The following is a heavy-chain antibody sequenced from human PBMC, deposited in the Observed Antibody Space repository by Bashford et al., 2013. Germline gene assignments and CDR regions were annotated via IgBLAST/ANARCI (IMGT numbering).Heavy chain of an antibody. J-gene: IGHJ4*02. CDR3: ARDPLRRYYDSSGSGEDY. CDR2: ISGSGGST. Sequence: VRQAPGKGLEWVSAISGSGGSTYYADSVKGRFTISRDNSKNTLYLQMNSLRAEDTAVYYCARDPLRRYYDSSGSGEDYWGQGTLVTGLL. D-gene: IGHD3-22*01. V-gene: IGHV3-23*01.